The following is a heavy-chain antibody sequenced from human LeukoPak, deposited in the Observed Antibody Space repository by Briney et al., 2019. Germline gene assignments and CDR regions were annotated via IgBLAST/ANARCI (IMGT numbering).Heavy chain of an antibody. CDR2: INPNTGGT. D-gene: IGHD6-19*01. Sequence: EASVKVSCKASGYTFTGYYMHWVRQAPGQGLEWMGWINPNTGGTNYAQKFRGRVTMTRDTTISTAYMELSRLTSDDTAVYYCASYPRYSSSPPFDYWGQGTLVTVSS. CDR3: ASYPRYSSSPPFDY. J-gene: IGHJ4*02. V-gene: IGHV1-2*02. CDR1: GYTFTGYY.